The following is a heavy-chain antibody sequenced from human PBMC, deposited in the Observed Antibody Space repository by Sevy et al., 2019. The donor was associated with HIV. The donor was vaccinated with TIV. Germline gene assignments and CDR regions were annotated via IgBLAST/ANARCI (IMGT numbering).Heavy chain of an antibody. V-gene: IGHV3-7*01. J-gene: IGHJ4*02. D-gene: IGHD2-21*01. CDR1: GFTFTDYF. Sequence: GGSLRLSCAASGFTFTDYFMGWVRQAPGKGLEWVANIDQDGSQKNYVDSVKGRFTISRDNAKNSVYLQMNRLRVDDTAVYYRARELWPGDYWGQGTLVTVSS. CDR3: ARELWPGDY. CDR2: IDQDGSQK.